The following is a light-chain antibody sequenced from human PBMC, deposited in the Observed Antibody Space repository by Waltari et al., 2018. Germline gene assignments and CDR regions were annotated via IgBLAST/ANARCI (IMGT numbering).Light chain of an antibody. V-gene: IGKV2-28*01. CDR1: QSLLHSNGYTY. CDR2: LGS. J-gene: IGKJ4*01. CDR3: MQALQSPPA. Sequence: DIVMTQSPLSLPVTPGEPASISCRSSQSLLHSNGYTYLDWYLQKPGQSPQCLIYLGSNRASGVPDRFSGTGSGTDFTLKISRVEAEDVGVYYCMQALQSPPAFGGGTKVEIK.